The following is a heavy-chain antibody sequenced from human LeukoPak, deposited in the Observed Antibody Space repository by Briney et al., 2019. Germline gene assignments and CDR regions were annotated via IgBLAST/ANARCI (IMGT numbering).Heavy chain of an antibody. D-gene: IGHD5-12*01. CDR2: INHSGST. CDR3: ARQSGALGAFDI. J-gene: IGHJ3*02. CDR1: GVSFSGYY. V-gene: IGHV4-34*01. Sequence: PSATLSLTCAVYGVSFSGYYWSWIRQPPGKGLEWIGEINHSGSTNYNPSLKSRVTISVDKSKNQFSLKLSSVTAADTAVYYCARQSGALGAFDIWGQGTMVTVSS.